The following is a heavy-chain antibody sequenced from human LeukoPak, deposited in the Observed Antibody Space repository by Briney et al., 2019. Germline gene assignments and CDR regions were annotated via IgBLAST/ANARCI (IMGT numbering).Heavy chain of an antibody. CDR1: GYTFTSYA. V-gene: IGHV1-3*01. CDR2: INAGNGNT. D-gene: IGHD3-3*01. Sequence: ASVKVSCKASGYTFTSYAMHWVRQAPGQGLEWVGWINAGNGNTKYSQKFHGRVTITMDTSASKAYMELSSLRSEDTAVYYCARDPSTTKPTLTHDFWSGYYDYWGQGTLVTVPS. J-gene: IGHJ4*02. CDR3: ARDPSTTKPTLTHDFWSGYYDY.